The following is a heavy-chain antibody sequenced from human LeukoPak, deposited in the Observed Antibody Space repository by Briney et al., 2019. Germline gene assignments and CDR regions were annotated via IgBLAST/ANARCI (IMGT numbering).Heavy chain of an antibody. CDR2: IYSSGST. CDR3: ARAHCSSTSCTFDY. J-gene: IGHJ4*02. CDR1: SGSISSSY. Sequence: PSETLSLTCTVSSGSISSSYWSWIRQPPGKGLEWIGYIYSSGSTNYNPSLKSRVTISVDTSKNQFSLRLSSVTAADTAVYYCARAHCSSTSCTFDYWGQGTLVTVSS. V-gene: IGHV4-59*01. D-gene: IGHD2-2*01.